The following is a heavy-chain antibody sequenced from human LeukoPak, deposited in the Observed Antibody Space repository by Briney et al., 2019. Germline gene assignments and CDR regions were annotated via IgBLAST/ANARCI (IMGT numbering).Heavy chain of an antibody. CDR2: IYTSGST. V-gene: IGHV4-4*08. J-gene: IGHJ2*01. Sequence: SETLSLTCTVSGGSISSYYWSWIRQPPGKGLEWIGYIYTSGSTNYNPSLKSRVTISVDTSKNQFSLKLSSVTAADTAVYYCARDRLLDIVVVPAAYHWYFDLWGRGTLVTVSS. CDR3: ARDRLLDIVVVPAAYHWYFDL. D-gene: IGHD2-2*01. CDR1: GGSISSYY.